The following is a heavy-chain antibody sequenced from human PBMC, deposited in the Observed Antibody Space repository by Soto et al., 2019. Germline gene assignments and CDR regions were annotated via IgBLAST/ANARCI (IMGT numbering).Heavy chain of an antibody. CDR3: ARLATVTPPYYFDY. J-gene: IGHJ4*02. CDR1: GYTFASFY. Sequence: ASVKVSCKASGYTFASFYVHWVRQAPGQGLEWMGVINSGAGNTAYAQKFQGRVTMTSDTSTSTLYMEMSSLRSEDTAVYYCARLATVTPPYYFDYWGQGTLVTVSS. V-gene: IGHV1-46*01. D-gene: IGHD4-17*01. CDR2: INSGAGNT.